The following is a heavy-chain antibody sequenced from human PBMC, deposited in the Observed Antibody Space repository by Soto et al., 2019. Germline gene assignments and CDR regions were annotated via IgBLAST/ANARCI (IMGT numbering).Heavy chain of an antibody. J-gene: IGHJ4*02. CDR2: INHSGST. D-gene: IGHD6-19*01. CDR1: GGSFSGYY. CDR3: ARGRQWLKTFDY. V-gene: IGHV4-34*01. Sequence: QVQLQQWGAGLLKPSETLSLTCAVYGGSFSGYYWSWIRQPPGKGLEWIGEINHSGSTNYNPSLKCRVTISVDTSKNQFSLKLSSVTAADTAVYYCARGRQWLKTFDYWGQGTLVTVSS.